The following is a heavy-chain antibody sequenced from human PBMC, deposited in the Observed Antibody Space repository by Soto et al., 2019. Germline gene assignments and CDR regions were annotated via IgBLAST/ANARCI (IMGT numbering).Heavy chain of an antibody. J-gene: IGHJ6*03. V-gene: IGHV4-59*08. CDR2: IYYSGST. CDR3: ARRYGRAYDNYYYYFYMDV. D-gene: IGHD4-17*01. CDR1: GGSISNYY. Sequence: QVQRQESGPGLVKSSETLSLTCTVSGGSISNYYWSWIRQPPGKGLEWIGYIYYSGSTNYNPSLKSRVTISVDTSKNQFSLKLSSVTAADTAVYYCARRYGRAYDNYYYYFYMDVWGKGTTVTVSS.